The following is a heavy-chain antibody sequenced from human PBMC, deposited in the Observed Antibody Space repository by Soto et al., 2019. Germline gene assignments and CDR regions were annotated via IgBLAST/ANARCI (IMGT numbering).Heavy chain of an antibody. V-gene: IGHV3-11*01. CDR2: ISSSGSTI. J-gene: IGHJ6*02. CDR1: GFTFSDYY. Sequence: QVQLVESGGGLVKPGGSLRLSCAASGFTFSDYYMSWIRQAPGKGLEWVSYISSSGSTIYYADSVKGRFTISTDNAKNSLYLQRLSLRAAGPAVDYCARLYGMGSYFGYYDGREVGGQGNTVTVSS. CDR3: ARLYGMGSYFGYYDGREV. D-gene: IGHD3-10*01.